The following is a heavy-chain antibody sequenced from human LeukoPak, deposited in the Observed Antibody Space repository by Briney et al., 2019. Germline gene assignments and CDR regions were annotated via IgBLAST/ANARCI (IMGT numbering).Heavy chain of an antibody. J-gene: IGHJ4*02. CDR3: ARGEHSVDS. D-gene: IGHD1/OR15-1a*01. CDR1: GGAIRSHY. CDR2: IYSSGYT. V-gene: IGHV4-4*07. Sequence: SETLSLTCTVSGGAIRSHYWNWIRQPAGKGLEWIGRIYSSGYTNDNPFLKSRITLSVDMSKNQFSLRLNSVTAADTAVYYCARGEHSVDSWGQGMLVTVSS.